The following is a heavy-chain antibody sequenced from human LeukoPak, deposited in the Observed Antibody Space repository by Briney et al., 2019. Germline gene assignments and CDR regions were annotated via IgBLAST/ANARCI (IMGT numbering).Heavy chain of an antibody. V-gene: IGHV3-21*01. CDR1: GFTFSSYS. J-gene: IGHJ4*02. Sequence: GGSLRLSCAASGFTFSSYSMNWVRQAPGKGLEWVSSISSSSSYIYYADSVKGRFTISRDNAKNSLYLQMNSLRAEDTAVYYCARRIGGRYYYDSSGLYYFDYWGQGTLVTVSS. D-gene: IGHD3-22*01. CDR3: ARRIGGRYYYDSSGLYYFDY. CDR2: ISSSSSYI.